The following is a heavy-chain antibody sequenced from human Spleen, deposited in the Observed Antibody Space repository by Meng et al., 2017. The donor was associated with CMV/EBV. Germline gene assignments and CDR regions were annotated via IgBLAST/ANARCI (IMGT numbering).Heavy chain of an antibody. Sequence: GSLRLSCAVYGGSFSGYYWSWIRQPPGKGLEWIGEINHSGSTNYNPSLKSRVTISVDTSKNQFSLSLSSVNAADTAVYYCARDNARYCSTTSCHTSFGMDVWGQGTTVTVSS. D-gene: IGHD2-2*01. CDR2: INHSGST. CDR3: ARDNARYCSTTSCHTSFGMDV. CDR1: GGSFSGYY. V-gene: IGHV4-34*01. J-gene: IGHJ6*02.